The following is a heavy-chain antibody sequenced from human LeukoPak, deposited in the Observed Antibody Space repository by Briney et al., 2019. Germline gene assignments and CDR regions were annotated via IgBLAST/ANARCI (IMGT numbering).Heavy chain of an antibody. CDR3: ARDGGNPTGDAFDI. CDR2: IIPIFGTA. CDR1: GGTFSSYA. V-gene: IGHV1-69*13. Sequence: SVKVSCKASGGTFSSYAISWVRQAPGQGLEWMGGIIPIFGTANYAQKFQGRVTITADESTSTAYMELSSLRSEDTAVYYCARDGGNPTGDAFDIWGQGTMVTVSS. J-gene: IGHJ3*02. D-gene: IGHD4-23*01.